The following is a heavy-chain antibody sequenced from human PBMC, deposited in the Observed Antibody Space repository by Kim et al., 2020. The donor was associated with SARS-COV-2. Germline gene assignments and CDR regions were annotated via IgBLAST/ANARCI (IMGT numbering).Heavy chain of an antibody. D-gene: IGHD3-22*01. CDR3: AREAPTYYYDSSGYSGFDD. CDR1: GGSISSGGYY. Sequence: SETLSLTCTVSGGSISSGGYYWSWIRQHPGKGLEWIGYIYYSGSTYYNPSLKSRVTISVDTSKNQFSLKLSSVTAADTAVYYCAREAPTYYYDSSGYSGFDDWGQGTLVTVSS. V-gene: IGHV4-31*03. J-gene: IGHJ4*02. CDR2: IYYSGST.